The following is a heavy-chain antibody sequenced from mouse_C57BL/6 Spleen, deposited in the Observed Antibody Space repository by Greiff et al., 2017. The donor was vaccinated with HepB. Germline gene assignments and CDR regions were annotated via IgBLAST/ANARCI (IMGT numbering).Heavy chain of an antibody. V-gene: IGHV5-9-1*02. D-gene: IGHD1-1*01. CDR1: GFTFSSYA. Sequence: EVKLMESGEGLVKPGGSLKLSCAASGFTFSSYAMSWVRQTPEKRLEWVAYISSGGDYIYYADTVKGRFTISRDNARNTLYLQMSSLKSEDTAMYYCTRVYYGLWYFDVWGTGTTVTVSS. J-gene: IGHJ1*03. CDR2: ISSGGDYI. CDR3: TRVYYGLWYFDV.